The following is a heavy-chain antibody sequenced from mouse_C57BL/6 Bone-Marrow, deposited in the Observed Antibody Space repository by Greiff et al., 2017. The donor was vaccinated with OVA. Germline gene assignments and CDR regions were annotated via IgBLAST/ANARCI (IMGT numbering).Heavy chain of an antibody. Sequence: LVESGAELARPGASVKLSCKASGYTFTSYGISWVKQRTGQGLEWIGEIYPRSGNTYYNEKFKGKATLTADKSSSTAYMELRSLTSEDSAVYFCARSGGLTFFAYWGQGTLVTVSA. CDR2: IYPRSGNT. D-gene: IGHD2-4*01. CDR3: ARSGGLTFFAY. J-gene: IGHJ3*01. V-gene: IGHV1-81*01. CDR1: GYTFTSYG.